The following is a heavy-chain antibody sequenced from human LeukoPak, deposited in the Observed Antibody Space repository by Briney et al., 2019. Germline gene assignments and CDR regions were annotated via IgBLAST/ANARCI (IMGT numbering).Heavy chain of an antibody. CDR2: IKQDGSEK. Sequence: PGGSLRLSCAASGSTFSSYWMSWVRQAPGKGLEWVANIKQDGSEKYYVDSVKGRFTISRDNAKNSLFLQMNSLRGEDTAVYYCARPPRVVPAPDYWGQGTLVTVSS. J-gene: IGHJ4*02. D-gene: IGHD2-2*01. CDR1: GSTFSSYW. V-gene: IGHV3-7*01. CDR3: ARPPRVVPAPDY.